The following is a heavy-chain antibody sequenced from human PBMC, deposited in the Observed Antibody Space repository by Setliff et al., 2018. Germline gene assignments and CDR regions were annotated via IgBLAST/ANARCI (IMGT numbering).Heavy chain of an antibody. J-gene: IGHJ5*02. CDR3: ARAHTWSLPNDNSGYPGWFDP. CDR2: IHHSGKA. Sequence: SETLSLTCSVSTASMTYYYWSWIRQPPGKGLEWIVNIHHSGKAYYNPSLKSRVTMSVDTSKNHVSLKLSSVTAADTAVYYCARAHTWSLPNDNSGYPGWFDPWGQGTLVTVSS. D-gene: IGHD3-22*01. V-gene: IGHV4-59*04. CDR1: TASMTYYY.